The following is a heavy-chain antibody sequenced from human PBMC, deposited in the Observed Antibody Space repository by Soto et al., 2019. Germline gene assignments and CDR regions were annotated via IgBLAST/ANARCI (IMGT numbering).Heavy chain of an antibody. CDR2: IFFAGIT. J-gene: IGHJ6*02. Sequence: QVQLQESGPGLVRPSETLSPTCTVSGGSVTTGSYNWSWIRRPPGKGLEWIGNIFFAGITHYNHSLNNPVTMSVDTSQNQFSLTVTAVTAADTAVYDCASDGHGMDVWGQGTTVTFSS. CDR1: GGSVTTGSYN. V-gene: IGHV4-61*01. CDR3: ASDGHGMDV.